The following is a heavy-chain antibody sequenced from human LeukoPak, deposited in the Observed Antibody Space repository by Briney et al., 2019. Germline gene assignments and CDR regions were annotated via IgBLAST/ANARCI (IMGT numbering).Heavy chain of an antibody. Sequence: GGSLRLSCAASGFTFSSYAMSWVRQAPGKGLEWVSAISGSGGSTYYADSVKGRFTISRDNSKNTLYLQMNSLRAEDTAVYYWAKDPDLGGDCFENRFDPWGQGTLVTVSS. J-gene: IGHJ5*02. CDR3: AKDPDLGGDCFENRFDP. D-gene: IGHD2-21*02. CDR2: ISGSGGST. V-gene: IGHV3-23*01. CDR1: GFTFSSYA.